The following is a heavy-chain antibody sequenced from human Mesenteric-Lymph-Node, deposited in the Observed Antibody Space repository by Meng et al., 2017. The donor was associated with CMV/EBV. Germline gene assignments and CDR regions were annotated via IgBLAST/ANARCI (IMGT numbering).Heavy chain of an antibody. D-gene: IGHD3-10*01. J-gene: IGHJ4*02. CDR3: ARGNGGSFDY. CDR2: MKPISGDT. V-gene: IGHV1-8*01. Sequence: VSCKASGYTFSKFDINWVRQVPGQGLEWMGWMKPISGDTGYAQNFQGRVTMTRDTSITTAYLELSSLRSDDTAVYYCARGNGGSFDYWGQGSLVTVSS. CDR1: GYTFSKFD.